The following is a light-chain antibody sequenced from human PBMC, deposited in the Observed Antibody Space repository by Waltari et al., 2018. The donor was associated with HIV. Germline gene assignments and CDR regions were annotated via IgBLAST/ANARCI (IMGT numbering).Light chain of an antibody. CDR3: HQYDSSSWT. Sequence: EIVLTQSPGPLSLSPGERVTLSCRASQSVSRSYLAWYQQKPGQAPRLLIYDASSRATGIPDRFSGSGSGTDFTLTISRLEPEDFAVYYCHQYDSSSWTFGQGTKVEIK. CDR1: QSVSRSY. J-gene: IGKJ1*01. V-gene: IGKV3-20*01. CDR2: DAS.